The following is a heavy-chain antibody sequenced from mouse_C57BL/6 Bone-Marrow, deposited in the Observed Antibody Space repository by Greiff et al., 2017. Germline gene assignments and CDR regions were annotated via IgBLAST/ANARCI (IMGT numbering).Heavy chain of an antibody. J-gene: IGHJ1*03. D-gene: IGHD2-3*01. CDR3: ARDLCDWYFDV. CDR2: IHPNSGST. CDR1: GYTFTSYW. Sequence: QVQLQQPGAELVKPGASVKLSCKASGYTFTSYWMHWVKQRPGQGLEWIGMIHPNSGSTNYNEKFKSKATLTVDKSSSTAYMQLSSLTSEDSAVYYCARDLCDWYFDVWGTGTTVTVST. V-gene: IGHV1-64*01.